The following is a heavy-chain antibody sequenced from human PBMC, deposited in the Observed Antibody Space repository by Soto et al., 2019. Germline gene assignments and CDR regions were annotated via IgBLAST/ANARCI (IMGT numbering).Heavy chain of an antibody. CDR2: ISVYNGNT. J-gene: IGHJ4*02. D-gene: IGHD2-15*01. Sequence: GASVKVSCKASGYTFTSYGISWGRQAPGKGLEWMGWISVYNGNTDYAQKLQGRVTMTTDTSTNTAYMDLRSLRSDDTVVFYCARDDCSGGSCYYDYGGQGTLVTVSS. CDR1: GYTFTSYG. CDR3: ARDDCSGGSCYYDY. V-gene: IGHV1-18*01.